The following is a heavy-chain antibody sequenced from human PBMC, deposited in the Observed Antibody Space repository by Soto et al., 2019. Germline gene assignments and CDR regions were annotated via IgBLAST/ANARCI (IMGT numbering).Heavy chain of an antibody. V-gene: IGHV3-23*01. CDR3: AKHRGFVAGPFDS. Sequence: EVQLLESGGGLAQPGGSLRLSCAVSGITFTNYAMGWVRQAPGKGLEWVSGISGNVGSTTHYADSVKGRFTISRDNSKNILFLKMNSLRAEDTAVYYCAKHRGFVAGPFDSWGQGTLVIVSS. CDR1: GITFTNYA. J-gene: IGHJ4*02. CDR2: ISGNVGSTT. D-gene: IGHD6-19*01.